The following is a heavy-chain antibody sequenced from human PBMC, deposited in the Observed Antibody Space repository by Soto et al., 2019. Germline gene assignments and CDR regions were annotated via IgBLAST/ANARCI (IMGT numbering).Heavy chain of an antibody. Sequence: QVQLVESGGGLVKPGGSLRLSCAANRFTFSDYYVRWIRQAPGKGLEWVSYISSSGSTIYYADSVKGRFTISRDNAKNSLYLQMNSLRAEVTAVYYCARVNSSGWYGFDYWGQGTLVTVSS. D-gene: IGHD6-19*01. J-gene: IGHJ4*02. CDR3: ARVNSSGWYGFDY. V-gene: IGHV3-11*01. CDR1: RFTFSDYY. CDR2: ISSSGSTI.